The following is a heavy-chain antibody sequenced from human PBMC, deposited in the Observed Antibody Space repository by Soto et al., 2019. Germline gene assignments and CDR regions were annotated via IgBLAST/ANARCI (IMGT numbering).Heavy chain of an antibody. CDR2: ISAYNGNT. Sequence: ASVKVSCKASGYTFTSYGISWVRQAPGQGLEWMGWISAYNGNTNYAQKLQGRVTMTTDTSTSTAYMELRSLRSDDTAVYYCARSKYYYDSSGYRRYYFDYWGQGTLVTVSS. D-gene: IGHD3-22*01. J-gene: IGHJ4*02. CDR1: GYTFTSYG. CDR3: ARSKYYYDSSGYRRYYFDY. V-gene: IGHV1-18*04.